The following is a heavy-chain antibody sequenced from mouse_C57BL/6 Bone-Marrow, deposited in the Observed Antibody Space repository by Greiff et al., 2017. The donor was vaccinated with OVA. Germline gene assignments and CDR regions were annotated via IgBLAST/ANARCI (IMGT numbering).Heavy chain of an antibody. J-gene: IGHJ3*01. D-gene: IGHD1-1*01. CDR3: TRDYGSSLWFAY. Sequence: VQVLASGAELVRPGASVTLSCKASCYTFTVSVIPLVQPTPVHGLAWIGAIDPETGGTAYNQKFKGKDILTADKSSSTAYMELRSLTSEDSAVYYCTRDYGSSLWFAYWGQGTLVTVSA. CDR1: CYTFTVSV. V-gene: IGHV1-15*01. CDR2: IDPETGGT.